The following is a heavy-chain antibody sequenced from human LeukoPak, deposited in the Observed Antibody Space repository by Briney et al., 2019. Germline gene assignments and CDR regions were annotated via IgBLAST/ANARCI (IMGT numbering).Heavy chain of an antibody. J-gene: IGHJ5*02. V-gene: IGHV1-2*02. D-gene: IGHD2-15*01. CDR1: GYTFTGYY. Sequence: GASVKVSCKASGYTFTGYYMHWVRQAPGQGLEWMGWINPNSGGTNYAQKFQGRVTMTRDTSISTVYMELSSLRSEDTAVYYCARDFSAAIRYCSGGSCQFDPWGQGTLVTVSS. CDR2: INPNSGGT. CDR3: ARDFSAAIRYCSGGSCQFDP.